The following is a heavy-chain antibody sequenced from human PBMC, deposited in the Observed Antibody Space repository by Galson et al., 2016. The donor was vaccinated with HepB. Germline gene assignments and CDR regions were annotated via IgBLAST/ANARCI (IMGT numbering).Heavy chain of an antibody. CDR1: GGSFSGYY. V-gene: IGHV4-34*01. CDR2: INHSGST. CDR3: ARERSGGISGRLDS. Sequence: SETLSLTCAVYGGSFSGYYWSWIRQPPGKGLEWIGEINHSGSTNYNPPLKSRVTISVDTSKNQFSLRLSSVTAADTAVYYCARERSGGISGRLDSWGQGILVTVSS. D-gene: IGHD3-3*02. J-gene: IGHJ4*02.